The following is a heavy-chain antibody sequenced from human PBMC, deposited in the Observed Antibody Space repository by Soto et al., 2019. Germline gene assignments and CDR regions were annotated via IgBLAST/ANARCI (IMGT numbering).Heavy chain of an antibody. CDR1: GGSISSYY. V-gene: IGHV4-59*01. D-gene: IGHD3-22*01. J-gene: IGHJ4*02. Sequence: QVQLQESGPGLVKPSETLSLTCTVSGGSISSYYWSWIRQPPGKGLEWIGYIYYSGSTNYNPSLKSRVTISVDTSKNQFSLKLSSVTAADTAGYYCARGLYYYDSSGLGPYFDYWGQGTLVTVSS. CDR2: IYYSGST. CDR3: ARGLYYYDSSGLGPYFDY.